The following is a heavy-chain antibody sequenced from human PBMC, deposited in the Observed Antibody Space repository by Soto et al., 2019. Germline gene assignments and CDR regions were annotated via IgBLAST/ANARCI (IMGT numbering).Heavy chain of an antibody. J-gene: IGHJ6*02. CDR3: ARESISSSWYTNYHYYRMDV. CDR1: GYTFTGYY. D-gene: IGHD6-13*01. V-gene: IGHV1-2*04. Sequence: ASVKVSCKASGYTFTGYYMHWVRQAPGQGLEWMGWINPNSGGTNYAQKFQGWVTMTRDTSISTAYMELSRLRSDDTAVYYCARESISSSWYTNYHYYRMDVWGQGTTVTVSS. CDR2: INPNSGGT.